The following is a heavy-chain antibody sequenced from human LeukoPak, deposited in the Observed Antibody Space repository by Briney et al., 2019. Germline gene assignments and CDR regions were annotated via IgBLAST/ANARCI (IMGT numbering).Heavy chain of an antibody. CDR2: IYHSGST. CDR1: GGSISSGGYY. Sequence: SQTLSLTCTVSGGSISSGGYYWGWIRQPPGKGLEWIGYIYHSGSTYYNPSLKSRVTISVDRSKNQFSLKLSSVTAADTAVYYCARIVVVPAAISYFDYWGQGTLVTVSS. J-gene: IGHJ4*02. CDR3: ARIVVVPAAISYFDY. D-gene: IGHD2-2*01. V-gene: IGHV4-30-2*01.